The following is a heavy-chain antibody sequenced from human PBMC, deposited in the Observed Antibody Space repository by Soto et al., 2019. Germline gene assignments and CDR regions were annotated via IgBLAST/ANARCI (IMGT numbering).Heavy chain of an antibody. CDR3: ARRALRFLEWLL. V-gene: IGHV4-34*01. Sequence: TLSLTCAVYGGSFSGYYWSWIRQPPGKGLEWIGEINHSGSTNYNPSLKSRVTISVDTSKNQFSLKLSSVTAADTAVYYCARRALRFLEWLLWGQGTLVTVSS. D-gene: IGHD3-3*01. CDR2: INHSGST. J-gene: IGHJ4*02. CDR1: GGSFSGYY.